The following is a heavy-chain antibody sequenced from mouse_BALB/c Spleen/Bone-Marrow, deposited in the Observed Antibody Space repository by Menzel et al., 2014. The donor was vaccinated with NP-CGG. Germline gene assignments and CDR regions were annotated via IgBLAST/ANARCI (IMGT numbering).Heavy chain of an antibody. CDR2: INPSTGYT. CDR3: AREGDYDGFAY. J-gene: IGHJ3*01. Sequence: QVQLQQSGAELAKPGASVKMSCKASGYTFTSYWMHWVKQRPGQGLEWIGYINPSTGYTEYNQKFKDKATLTADKSSSTAYMQLSSLTSEDSAVYYCAREGDYDGFAYWGQETLVTVSA. V-gene: IGHV1-7*01. CDR1: GYTFTSYW. D-gene: IGHD2-4*01.